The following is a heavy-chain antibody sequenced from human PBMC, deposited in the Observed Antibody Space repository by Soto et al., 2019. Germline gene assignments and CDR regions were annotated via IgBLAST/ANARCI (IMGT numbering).Heavy chain of an antibody. CDR2: LYQSGST. V-gene: IGHV4-4*02. J-gene: IGHJ6*02. CDR3: ARVVGGYYYGMDV. D-gene: IGHD2-2*01. CDR1: GGSISSSNW. Sequence: QVQLQESGPGLVKPSGTLSLTCAVSGGSISSSNWWSWVRKPPGKGLEWIGELYQSGSTNYSPSLKRRGTQSVDKSKHQFSLKLSSVTAAETAVYYCARVVGGYYYGMDVWGQGTAVTVSS.